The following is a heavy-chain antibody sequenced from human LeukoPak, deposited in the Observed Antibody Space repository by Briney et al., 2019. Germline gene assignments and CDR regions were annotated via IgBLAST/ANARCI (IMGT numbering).Heavy chain of an antibody. V-gene: IGHV1-2*02. J-gene: IGHJ1*01. CDR3: ARGYYDGSDFEYFQH. Sequence: HGASVKVSCKASGYTFSGYYMHWVRQAPGQGLEWMAWINPNSGGTNYAQKFQGRVTMTRDTSISTAYMELSRLKSDDTAVYYCARGYYDGSDFEYFQHWGQGTLVTVSS. D-gene: IGHD3-22*01. CDR1: GYTFSGYY. CDR2: INPNSGGT.